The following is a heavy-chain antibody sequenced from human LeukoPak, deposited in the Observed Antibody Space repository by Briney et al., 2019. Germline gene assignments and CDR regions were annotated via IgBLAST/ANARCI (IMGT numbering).Heavy chain of an antibody. D-gene: IGHD4/OR15-4a*01. Sequence: PGGSLRLSCAASGFTLSSYSMNWVRQAPGKGLEWVSSISSSSGYIYYADSVKGRFTISRDNAKNSLYLQMNSLRAEDTAVYYCARAYGARYYYYGMDVWGQGTTVTVSS. V-gene: IGHV3-21*01. CDR3: ARAYGARYYYYGMDV. CDR1: GFTLSSYS. CDR2: ISSSSGYI. J-gene: IGHJ6*02.